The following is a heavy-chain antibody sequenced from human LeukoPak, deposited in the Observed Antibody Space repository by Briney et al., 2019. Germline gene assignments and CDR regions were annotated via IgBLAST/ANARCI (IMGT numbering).Heavy chain of an antibody. V-gene: IGHV3-21*01. D-gene: IGHD5-24*01. J-gene: IGHJ4*02. Sequence: GGSLRLSCVASGFTYSHYGMNWVCQAPGKGLEWVSGITSDSRGIYYADSVKGRFTISRDNAKNSLYLQMNSLRAEDTAVYYCARDSGDHRWLQLHYFDYWGQGTLVTVSS. CDR1: GFTYSHYG. CDR2: ITSDSRGI. CDR3: ARDSGDHRWLQLHYFDY.